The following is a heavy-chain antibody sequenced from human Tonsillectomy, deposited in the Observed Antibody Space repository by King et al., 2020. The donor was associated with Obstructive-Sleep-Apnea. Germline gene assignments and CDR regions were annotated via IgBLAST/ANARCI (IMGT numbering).Heavy chain of an antibody. J-gene: IGHJ4*02. V-gene: IGHV3-30*18. CDR2: ISYDGSNK. CDR1: GFIITTYG. Sequence: VQLVESGGGVVQPGGSLRLSCAASGFIITTYGMHWVRQAPGKGLEWVAVISYDGSNKNYVDSVKGRFTISRDNSKNTLYLQMNSLRADDTAVYYCAKDENWGEFDYWGRGTLVTVSS. CDR3: AKDENWGEFDY. D-gene: IGHD7-27*01.